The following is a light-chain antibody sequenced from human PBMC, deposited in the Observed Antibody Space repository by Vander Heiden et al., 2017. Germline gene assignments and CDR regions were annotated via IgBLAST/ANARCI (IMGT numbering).Light chain of an antibody. CDR1: QSISSY. J-gene: IGKJ1*01. V-gene: IGKV1-39*01. Sequence: DIQMIQTRSPLSASVGDRVTITCRASQSISSYLNWYQQKPGKAPKLLIYAASSLQSGVPSRFSGSGSGTDFTLTISSLQPEDVATYYCQQNYSTHQWTFGQGTKVEIK. CDR2: AAS. CDR3: QQNYSTHQWT.